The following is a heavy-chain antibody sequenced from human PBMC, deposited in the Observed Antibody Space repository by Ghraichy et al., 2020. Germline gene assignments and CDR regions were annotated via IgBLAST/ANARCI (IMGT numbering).Heavy chain of an antibody. CDR2: ISAYNGNT. D-gene: IGHD2-2*01. V-gene: IGHV1-18*01. CDR1: GYTFTSYG. J-gene: IGHJ5*02. Sequence: ALVKVSCKASGYTFTSYGISWVRQAPGQGLEWMGWISAYNGNTNYAQKLQGRVTMTTDTSTSTAYMELRSLRSDDTAVYYCARWDPTSWDRVYNWFDPWGQGTLVTVSS. CDR3: ARWDPTSWDRVYNWFDP.